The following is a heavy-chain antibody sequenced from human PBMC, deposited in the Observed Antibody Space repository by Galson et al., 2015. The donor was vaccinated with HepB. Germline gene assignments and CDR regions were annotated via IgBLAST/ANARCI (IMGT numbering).Heavy chain of an antibody. CDR1: GFTFSSYA. V-gene: IGHV3-30-3*01. CDR2: ISYDGSNK. CDR3: ARDMVRGVIAGIDY. Sequence: SLRLSCAASGFTFSSYAMHWVRQAPGKGLEWVAVISYDGSNKYYADSVKGRFTISRDNSKNTLYLQMNSLRAEDTAVYYCARDMVRGVIAGIDYWGQGTLVTV. J-gene: IGHJ4*02. D-gene: IGHD3-10*01.